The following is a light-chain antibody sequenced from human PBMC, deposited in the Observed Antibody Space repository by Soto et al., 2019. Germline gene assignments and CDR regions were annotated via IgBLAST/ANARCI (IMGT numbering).Light chain of an antibody. J-gene: IGKJ1*01. CDR2: GAS. V-gene: IGKV3-15*01. CDR1: QSVGRD. CDR3: QQYNTWPRT. Sequence: ILITHPPVTPSASPGERDTLSCRASQSVGRDVAWYQQEPGQAPRLLIYGASARATGIPARFSGNGAGTEFALTITSLQSEDFGVYYCQQYNTWPRTFGQGTKV.